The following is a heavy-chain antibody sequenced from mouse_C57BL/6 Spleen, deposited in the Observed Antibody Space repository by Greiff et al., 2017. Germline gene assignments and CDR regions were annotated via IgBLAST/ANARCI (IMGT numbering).Heavy chain of an antibody. CDR2: ISSGSSTI. CDR1: GFTFSDYG. Sequence: EVKLMESGGGLVKPGGSLKLSCAASGFTFSDYGMHWVRQAPEKGLEWVAYISSGSSTIYYADTVKGRFTISRDNAKNTLFLQMTSLRSEDTAMYYCARGGTGTFWFAYWGQGTLVTVSA. D-gene: IGHD4-1*01. J-gene: IGHJ3*01. V-gene: IGHV5-17*01. CDR3: ARGGTGTFWFAY.